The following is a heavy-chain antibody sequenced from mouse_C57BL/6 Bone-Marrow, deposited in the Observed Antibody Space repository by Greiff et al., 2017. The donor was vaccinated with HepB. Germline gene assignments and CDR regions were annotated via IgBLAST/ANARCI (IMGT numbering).Heavy chain of an antibody. CDR3: AREGSFTTVVAEGAMDY. Sequence: QVQLQQSGAELVKPGASVKISCKASGYAFSSYWMNWVKQRPGKGLKWIGQIYPGDGDTNYNGKFKGKATLTADKSSSTAYMQLSSLTSEDSAVYFCAREGSFTTVVAEGAMDYWGQGTSVTVSS. V-gene: IGHV1-80*01. J-gene: IGHJ4*01. CDR2: IYPGDGDT. D-gene: IGHD1-1*01. CDR1: GYAFSSYW.